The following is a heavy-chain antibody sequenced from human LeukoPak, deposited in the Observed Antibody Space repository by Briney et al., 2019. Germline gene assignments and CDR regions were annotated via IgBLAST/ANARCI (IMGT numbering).Heavy chain of an antibody. D-gene: IGHD3-10*01. CDR1: GGSISSGSYY. CDR3: ARGRLLWFGELLYPYEFDY. V-gene: IGHV4-61*02. Sequence: SQTLSLTCTVSGGSISSGSYYWSWIRQPAGKGLEWIGRIYTSGSTNYNSSLKSRVTISVDTSKNQFSLKLSSVTAADTAVYYCARGRLLWFGELLYPYEFDYWGQGTLVTVSS. J-gene: IGHJ4*02. CDR2: IYTSGST.